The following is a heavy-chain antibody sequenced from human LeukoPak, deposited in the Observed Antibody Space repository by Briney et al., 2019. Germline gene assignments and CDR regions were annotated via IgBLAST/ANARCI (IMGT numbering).Heavy chain of an antibody. CDR2: ISYSGST. V-gene: IGHV4-59*01. D-gene: IGHD3-10*01. CDR1: GGSISSYY. CDR3: ARVFSPTVGELFSDAFDL. Sequence: SETLSLTCTVSGGSISSYYWSWIRQPPGKGLEWIGYISYSGSTNYYPSLKSRVTISVDTSKNQFSLKLSSVTAADTAVYYCARVFSPTVGELFSDAFDLWGQGTMVTVSS. J-gene: IGHJ3*01.